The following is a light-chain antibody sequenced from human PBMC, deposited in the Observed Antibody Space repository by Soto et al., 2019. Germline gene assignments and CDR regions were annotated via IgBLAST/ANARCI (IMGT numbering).Light chain of an antibody. CDR1: QSVSNK. V-gene: IGKV3-15*01. Sequence: EIVMTQSPATLSVSPGERATLSCRASQSVSNKLAWYQHKPGQAPRVLIYDTSTRAAGIPARFSGSGSGTDFTLTISSLLSEDFAVYYCQQYNTWRSITFGHGTRLESK. CDR2: DTS. CDR3: QQYNTWRSIT. J-gene: IGKJ5*01.